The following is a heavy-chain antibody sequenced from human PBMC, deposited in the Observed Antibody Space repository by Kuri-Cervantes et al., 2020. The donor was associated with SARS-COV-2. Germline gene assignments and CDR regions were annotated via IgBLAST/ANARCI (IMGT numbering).Heavy chain of an antibody. CDR1: GFTFKTYT. J-gene: IGHJ6*03. CDR2: ISGSGSYI. Sequence: ETLSLTCGASGFTFKTYTMNWVRQAPGKALQWISSISGSGSYIYYADSLRGRFTISRDDAQNSLYLQMSSLRAEDTAVYYCARDPSYGSDYYYYMDVWGKGTTVTVSS. D-gene: IGHD6-25*01. CDR3: ARDPSYGSDYYYYMDV. V-gene: IGHV3-21*01.